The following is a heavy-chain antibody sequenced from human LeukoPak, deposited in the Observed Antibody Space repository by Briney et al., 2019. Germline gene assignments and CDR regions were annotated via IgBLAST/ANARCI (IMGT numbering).Heavy chain of an antibody. CDR1: GFTFSSYA. J-gene: IGHJ4*02. V-gene: IGHV3-30-3*01. CDR2: ISYDGSNK. CDR3: AKEGLYSSGWYYFDY. D-gene: IGHD6-19*01. Sequence: GGSLRLSCAASGFTFSSYAMHWVRQAPGKGLEWVAVISYDGSNKYYADSVKGRFTISRDNSKNTLYLQMNSLRAEDTAVYYCAKEGLYSSGWYYFDYWGQGTLVTVSS.